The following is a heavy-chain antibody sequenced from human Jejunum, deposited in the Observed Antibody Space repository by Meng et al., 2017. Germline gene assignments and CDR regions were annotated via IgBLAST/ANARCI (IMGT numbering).Heavy chain of an antibody. Sequence: AGLAPPGSSMILCCSASGFAFGACQISWSPRAPRKGLELVSSIDISGSRVSLADSLKSRITISKNNVKQKLYLQMSLLTNEDTAVYYWVVGPNWFPHWGQGTLVTVSS. CDR3: VVGPNWFPH. V-gene: IGHV3-11*04. J-gene: IGHJ5*02. CDR1: GFAFGACQ. CDR2: IDISGSRV. D-gene: IGHD2-21*01.